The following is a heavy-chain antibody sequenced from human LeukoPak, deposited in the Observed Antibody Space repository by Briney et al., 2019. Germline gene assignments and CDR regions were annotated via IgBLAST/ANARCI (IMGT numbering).Heavy chain of an antibody. V-gene: IGHV3-30-3*01. CDR1: GFTFSSYW. Sequence: GGSLRLSCAASGFTFSSYWMSWVRQAPGKGLEWVAVISYDGSNKYYADSVKGRFTISRDNSKNTLYLQMNSLRAEDTAVYYCARGRQWLADYWGQGTLVTVSS. CDR3: ARGRQWLADY. D-gene: IGHD6-19*01. J-gene: IGHJ4*02. CDR2: ISYDGSNK.